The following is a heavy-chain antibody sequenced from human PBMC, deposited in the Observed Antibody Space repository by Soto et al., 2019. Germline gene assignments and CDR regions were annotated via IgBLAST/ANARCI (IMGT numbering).Heavy chain of an antibody. V-gene: IGHV3-30-3*01. CDR3: ARDMYSSDYFVKWFEP. J-gene: IGHJ5*02. CDR1: GFSFSSYA. D-gene: IGHD6-19*01. CDR2: ISHDGINK. Sequence: QVRLVESGGGVVQPGRSLRLSCTASGFSFSSYAMYWFRQPPGKGLEWVAVISHDGINKHYADSVKGRVTVSRDNSNHSLELQLNSLTGEDTAMYYCARDMYSSDYFVKWFEPWGQGTLVTVSS.